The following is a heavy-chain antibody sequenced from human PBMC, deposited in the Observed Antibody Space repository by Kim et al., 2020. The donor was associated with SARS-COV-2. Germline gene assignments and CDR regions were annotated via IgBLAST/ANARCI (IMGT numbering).Heavy chain of an antibody. Sequence: SLKSRVTISVDTSKNQFSLKLRSVTAADTAVYYCARDQGSIAARGGMDVWGQGTTVTVSS. J-gene: IGHJ6*02. CDR3: ARDQGSIAARGGMDV. D-gene: IGHD6-6*01. V-gene: IGHV4-59*01.